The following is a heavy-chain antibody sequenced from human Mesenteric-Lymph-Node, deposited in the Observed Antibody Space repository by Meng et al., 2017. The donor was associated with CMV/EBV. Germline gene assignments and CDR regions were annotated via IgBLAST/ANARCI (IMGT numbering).Heavy chain of an antibody. D-gene: IGHD6-13*01. Sequence: GGSLRLSCAASGFTFSSYAMHWVRQAPGKGLEWVAVISYDGSNKYYADSVKGRFTISRDNSKNTLYLQMNSLRAEDTAVYYCARGRQQLVLGWFDPWGQGTLVTVSS. V-gene: IGHV3-30*04. CDR2: ISYDGSNK. CDR3: ARGRQQLVLGWFDP. J-gene: IGHJ5*02. CDR1: GFTFSSYA.